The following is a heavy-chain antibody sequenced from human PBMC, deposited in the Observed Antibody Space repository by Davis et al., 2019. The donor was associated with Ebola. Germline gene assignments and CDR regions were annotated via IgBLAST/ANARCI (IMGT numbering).Heavy chain of an antibody. CDR1: GGSVSSGSYY. CDR3: ARDPGSGYGGIYYFDY. V-gene: IGHV4-61*01. CDR2: IYYSGST. Sequence: SETLSLTCTVSGGSVSSGSYYWSWIRQPPGKGLEWIGYIYYSGSTNYNPSLKSRVTISVDTSKNQFSLKLSSVTAADTAVYYCARDPGSGYGGIYYFDYWGQGTLVTVSS. D-gene: IGHD4-23*01. J-gene: IGHJ4*02.